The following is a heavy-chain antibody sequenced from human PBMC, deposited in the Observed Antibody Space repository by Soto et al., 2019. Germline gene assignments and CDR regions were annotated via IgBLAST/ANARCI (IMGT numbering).Heavy chain of an antibody. Sequence: QVQLQESGPGLVKPSQTLSLTCTVSGGSISSGGYYWRWIRQHPGKGLEWIGYIYYSGSTYYNPSLKCRGTISVDTSKNQLSLKLSSVTAADTAVYYCARGPGCSSTSCYSDYWGQGTLVTVSS. D-gene: IGHD2-2*01. J-gene: IGHJ4*02. CDR1: GGSISSGGYY. V-gene: IGHV4-31*03. CDR2: IYYSGST. CDR3: ARGPGCSSTSCYSDY.